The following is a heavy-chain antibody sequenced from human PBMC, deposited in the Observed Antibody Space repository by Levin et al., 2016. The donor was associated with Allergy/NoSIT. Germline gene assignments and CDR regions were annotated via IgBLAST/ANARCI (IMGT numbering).Heavy chain of an antibody. CDR2: IYYTGNT. Sequence: GSLRLSCTVPGDSITAYYWNWVRQPPGKGLEWIGFIYYTGNTNYNPSLKSRVTISVDTSKNQLSLKLTSVTAADTAVYYCARADIVVIPTAVWALDIWGQGTMVAVSS. D-gene: IGHD2-2*01. CDR3: ARADIVVIPTAVWALDI. CDR1: GDSITAYY. V-gene: IGHV4-59*01. J-gene: IGHJ3*02.